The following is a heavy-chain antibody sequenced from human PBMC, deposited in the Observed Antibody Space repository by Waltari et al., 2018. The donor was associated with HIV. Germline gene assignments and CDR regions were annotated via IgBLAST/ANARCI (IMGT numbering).Heavy chain of an antibody. CDR1: GYTFGGCA. CDR2: INCGKGNT. Sequence: QVQLVQSGAEVAKPGASVSLSCKTSGYTFGGCAIHWVRQAPGQGLEWMGWINCGKGNTRYSETSQGRFTITRDTSAATAYLEVTDLRSEDTALYYCAREPIISVANNAFDVWGLGSMVTVSS. CDR3: AREPIISVANNAFDV. V-gene: IGHV1-3*01. J-gene: IGHJ3*01. D-gene: IGHD6-19*01.